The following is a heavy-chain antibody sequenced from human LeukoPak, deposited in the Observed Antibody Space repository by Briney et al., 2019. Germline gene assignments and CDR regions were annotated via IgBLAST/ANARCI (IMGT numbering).Heavy chain of an antibody. Sequence: GGSLRLSCAASGFTFNSYGMSWVRQAPGKGLEWVSAISGSGGSTDYADSVKGRFTISRDNSKNTLYLQMNGLRAEDTAVYYCAKLSSSSSWFPADFDYWGQGTLVTVSS. J-gene: IGHJ4*02. CDR3: AKLSSSSSWFPADFDY. CDR2: ISGSGGST. CDR1: GFTFNSYG. V-gene: IGHV3-23*01. D-gene: IGHD6-13*01.